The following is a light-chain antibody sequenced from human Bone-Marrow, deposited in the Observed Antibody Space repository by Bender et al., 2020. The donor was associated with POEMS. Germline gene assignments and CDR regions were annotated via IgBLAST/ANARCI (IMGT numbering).Light chain of an antibody. J-gene: IGLJ2*01. V-gene: IGLV2-14*01. Sequence: QSALTQPASVSGSPGQSITISCTGTSSDVGGYNYVSWYQQLPGKAPKLIIYDVINRPSGVSNRVSGSKSGSTASLTISGLQAEDEADYYCSSYVSSSTLVFGGGTKLTVL. CDR2: DVI. CDR3: SSYVSSSTLV. CDR1: SSDVGGYNY.